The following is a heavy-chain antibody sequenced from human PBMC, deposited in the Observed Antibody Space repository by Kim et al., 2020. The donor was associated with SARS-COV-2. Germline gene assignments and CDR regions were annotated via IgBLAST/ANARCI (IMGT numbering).Heavy chain of an antibody. J-gene: IGHJ6*03. CDR2: IYPGDSDT. CDR1: GYSFTRYW. V-gene: IGHV5-51*01. CDR3: ATLTYSYGIHDYSYYYMDV. Sequence: GESLKISCKGSGYSFTRYWIAWVRQMPGKGLEWMGIIYPGDSDTRYSPSFQGQVTISADKSITTAYLHWSSLKASDTAMYFCATLTYSYGIHDYSYYYMDVWGKGTTATVSS. D-gene: IGHD5-18*01.